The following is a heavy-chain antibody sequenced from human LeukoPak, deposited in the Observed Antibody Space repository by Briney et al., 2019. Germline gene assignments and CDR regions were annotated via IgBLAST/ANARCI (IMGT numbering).Heavy chain of an antibody. CDR1: GSLFTFRNAW. Sequence: GGSLRLSCAASGSLFTFRNAWMSWVRQAPGKGLEWVGRIKSKGDGGAADYAAPVKGRFTISRDDSKNTQYLQMNSLKVEDTAVYYCTTDWYDYWGQGTLVTVSS. J-gene: IGHJ4*02. V-gene: IGHV3-15*01. D-gene: IGHD6-13*01. CDR2: IKSKGDGGAA. CDR3: TTDWYDY.